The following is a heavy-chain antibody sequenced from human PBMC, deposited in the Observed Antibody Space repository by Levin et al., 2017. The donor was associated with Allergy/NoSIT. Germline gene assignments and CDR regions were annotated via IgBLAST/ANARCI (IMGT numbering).Heavy chain of an antibody. J-gene: IGHJ4*02. CDR3: ARDLRPFGGSSPRGV. D-gene: IGHD4-23*01. CDR2: VNTDGSIT. V-gene: IGHV3-74*01. Sequence: GGSLRLSCAASGFTFSSYSMNWVRQVPGKGLVWVSRVNTDGSITTYADSVKGRFTISRDNAQKTLYLQMNRLRAEDTAVYYCARDLRPFGGSSPRGVWGLGTLVTVSS. CDR1: GFTFSSYS.